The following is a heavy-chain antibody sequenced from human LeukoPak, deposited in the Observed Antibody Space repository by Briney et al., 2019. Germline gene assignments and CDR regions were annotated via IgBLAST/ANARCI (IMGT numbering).Heavy chain of an antibody. CDR3: ARGYYSNSNWFDP. CDR1: GGTFSGYY. J-gene: IGHJ5*02. D-gene: IGHD4-11*01. V-gene: IGHV4-34*01. Sequence: PSETLSLTCAVYGGTFSGYYWSWIRQPPGKGLEWIGEINHSGSTNYNPSLKSRVTISVDTSKNQFSLKLSSVTAADTAVYYCARGYYSNSNWFDPWGQGTLVTVSS. CDR2: INHSGST.